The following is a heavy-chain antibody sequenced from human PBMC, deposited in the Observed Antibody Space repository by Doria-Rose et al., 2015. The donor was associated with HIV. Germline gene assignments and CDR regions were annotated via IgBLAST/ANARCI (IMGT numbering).Heavy chain of an antibody. V-gene: IGHV2-26*01. CDR3: ARIKSSRWYHKYYFDF. CDR1: GVSLSSPGMG. Sequence: QESGPVLVKPTETLTLTCTVSGVSLSSPGMGVSWIRQPPGKALEWLANIFSDDERSYKTSLKSILTISRGTSKSQVVLTMIDMDPVDTATYYCARIKSSRWYHKYYFDFWGQGTLVIVSA. D-gene: IGHD6-13*01. J-gene: IGHJ4*02. CDR2: IFSDDER.